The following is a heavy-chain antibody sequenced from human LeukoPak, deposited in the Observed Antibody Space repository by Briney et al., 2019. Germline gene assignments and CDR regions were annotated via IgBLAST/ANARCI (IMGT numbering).Heavy chain of an antibody. D-gene: IGHD3-22*01. CDR1: GGSFSGYY. CDR2: INNSGST. CDR3: ARGYYDSSGYSLMDY. Sequence: PSETLSLTCAVYGGSFSGYYWSWIRQPPGKGLEWIGEINNSGSTNYNPSPKSRATISVDTSKNQFSLKLSSVTAADTAVYYCARGYYDSSGYSLMDYWGQGTLVTVSS. J-gene: IGHJ4*02. V-gene: IGHV4-34*01.